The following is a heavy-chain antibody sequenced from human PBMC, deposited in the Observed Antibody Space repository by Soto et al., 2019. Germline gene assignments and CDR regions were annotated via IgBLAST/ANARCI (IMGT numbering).Heavy chain of an antibody. D-gene: IGHD3-3*01. Sequence: ITLNESGPPVVGPTETLTQPCRFPGFSRTTSGVGVGWIRQSPGKAPEWLALMYWDDDKRYSASMKSRLTITKDITNNQAVLTVSYMDPTDTATYSVAHRVLGTVFGVAVTTAVYFDFWGQGALVAVSS. CDR3: AHRVLGTVFGVAVTTAVYFDF. V-gene: IGHV2-5*02. CDR2: MYWDDDK. J-gene: IGHJ4*02. CDR1: GFSRTTSGVG.